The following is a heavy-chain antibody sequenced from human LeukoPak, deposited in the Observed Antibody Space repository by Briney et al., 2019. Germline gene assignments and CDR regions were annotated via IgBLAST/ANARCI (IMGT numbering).Heavy chain of an antibody. CDR3: ARGYNWFDP. Sequence: EWIGEINHSGSTNYNPSLKSRVTISVDTSKNQFSLNLSSVTAADTAVYYCARGYNWFDPWGQGTLVTVSS. V-gene: IGHV4-34*01. CDR2: INHSGST. J-gene: IGHJ5*02.